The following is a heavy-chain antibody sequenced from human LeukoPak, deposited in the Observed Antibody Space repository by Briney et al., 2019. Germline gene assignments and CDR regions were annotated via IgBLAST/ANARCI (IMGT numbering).Heavy chain of an antibody. CDR2: INPNSGGT. Sequence: ASVKVSCKASGYTFTGYYMHWVRQAPGQGLEWMGWINPNSGGTNYAQKFQGRATMTRDTSISTAYMELSRLRSDDTAVYYCARLVRGVKNSDDAFDIWGQGTMVTVSS. J-gene: IGHJ3*02. D-gene: IGHD3-10*01. CDR3: ARLVRGVKNSDDAFDI. V-gene: IGHV1-2*02. CDR1: GYTFTGYY.